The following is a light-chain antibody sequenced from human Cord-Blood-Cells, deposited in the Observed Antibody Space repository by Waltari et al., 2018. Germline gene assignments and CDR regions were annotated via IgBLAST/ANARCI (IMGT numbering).Light chain of an antibody. CDR2: KDS. CDR1: ALPKHY. Sequence: SYQLTQPPSVSVSPGQTARIACSGDALPKHYAYWYQQKPVQAPVLVIYKDSERPSGFPERFTGSSSGTTVTVTISGVQAEDEADYYCQSADSSGTWVFGGGTKLTVL. CDR3: QSADSSGTWV. J-gene: IGLJ3*02. V-gene: IGLV3-25*02.